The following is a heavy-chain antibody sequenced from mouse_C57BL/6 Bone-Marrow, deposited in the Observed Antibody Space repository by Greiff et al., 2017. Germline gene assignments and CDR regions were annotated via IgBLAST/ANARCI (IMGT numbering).Heavy chain of an antibody. D-gene: IGHD1-1*01. CDR3: ARRGAYYYGSSYAH. Sequence: QVQLQQPGAELVKPGASVKLSCKASGYTFTSYWMHWVKQRPGQGLEWIGMIHPNSGSTNYNEKFKSKATLTVDKSSSTAYMQLSSLTSEDSAVYYCARRGAYYYGSSYAHWGQGTTLTVSS. CDR1: GYTFTSYW. CDR2: IHPNSGST. V-gene: IGHV1-64*01. J-gene: IGHJ2*01.